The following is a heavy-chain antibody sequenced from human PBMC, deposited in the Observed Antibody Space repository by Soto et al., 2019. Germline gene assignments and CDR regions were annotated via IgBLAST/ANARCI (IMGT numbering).Heavy chain of an antibody. Sequence: TLSLTCTVXXGSIRSAGHYWSWIRQHPGKGLEWIGYINHSGTTFYNPSLKSRLTISVDTSEXQFSLRLTSVTAADTAVYYCARGDDYSYYXYWYFDFWGRGTLVTVSS. D-gene: IGHD4-4*01. CDR1: XGSIRSAGHY. CDR2: INHSGTT. V-gene: IGHV4-31*03. CDR3: ARGDDYSYYXYWYFDF. J-gene: IGHJ2*01.